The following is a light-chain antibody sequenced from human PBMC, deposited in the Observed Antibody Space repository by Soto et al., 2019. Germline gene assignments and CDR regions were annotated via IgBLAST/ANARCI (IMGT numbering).Light chain of an antibody. Sequence: QSVLTQPPSASGSPGQSVTISCTGTSSDVGAYNYVSWYQQHPGKAPKLMIYEVSKRPSGVPDRFSASKSGNTASLTVSGLQAEDEADYYCSSYAGSLYGFGTGTKVTVL. CDR1: SSDVGAYNY. CDR3: SSYAGSLYG. J-gene: IGLJ1*01. V-gene: IGLV2-8*01. CDR2: EVS.